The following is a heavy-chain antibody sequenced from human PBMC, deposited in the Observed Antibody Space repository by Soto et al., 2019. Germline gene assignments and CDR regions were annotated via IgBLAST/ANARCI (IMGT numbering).Heavy chain of an antibody. Sequence: QVQLQQWGAGLLKPSETLSLTCAVYGGSFSGYYWSWIRQPPGKGLEWIGEINHSGSTNYNPSLKSRVTISVDTSKNQFSLKLSSVTAADTAVYYCARVPRNHYYYYYYMDVWRKGTTVTVCS. D-gene: IGHD1-1*01. V-gene: IGHV4-34*01. CDR3: ARVPRNHYYYYYYMDV. CDR2: INHSGST. CDR1: GGSFSGYY. J-gene: IGHJ6*03.